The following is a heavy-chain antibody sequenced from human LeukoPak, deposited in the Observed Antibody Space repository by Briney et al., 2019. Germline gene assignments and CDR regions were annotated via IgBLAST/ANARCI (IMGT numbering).Heavy chain of an antibody. V-gene: IGHV4-34*01. D-gene: IGHD3-10*01. CDR3: ARLPDYYSRHGAPG. CDR1: GGSISSYY. Sequence: SSETLSLTCTVSGGSISSYYWSWIRQPPGKGLEWIGEINHYGSTNYNPSLKSRITISVDTSKNQFSLKLSSVTAADTAVYYCARLPDYYSRHGAPGWGQGTLVTVSS. CDR2: INHYGST. J-gene: IGHJ4*02.